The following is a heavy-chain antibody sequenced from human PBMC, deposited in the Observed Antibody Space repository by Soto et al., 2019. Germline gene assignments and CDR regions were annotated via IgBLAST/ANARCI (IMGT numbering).Heavy chain of an antibody. CDR2: IYHSGST. J-gene: IGHJ4*02. Sequence: QVQLQESGPGLVKPSGTLSLTCVVSGGSISSTNWWTWVRQPPGKGLEWIGEIYHSGSTNYNPSLKSRVTISIDGSKNQFSLKLTSVTAADTAVYYCAREGMYCTGGSCYPTHFHYWGQGTLVTVSS. CDR1: GGSISSTNW. V-gene: IGHV4-4*02. CDR3: AREGMYCTGGSCYPTHFHY. D-gene: IGHD2-15*01.